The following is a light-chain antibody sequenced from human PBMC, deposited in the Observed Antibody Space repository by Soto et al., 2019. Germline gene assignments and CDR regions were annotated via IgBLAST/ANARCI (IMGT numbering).Light chain of an antibody. CDR1: QSISSSH. V-gene: IGKV1-39*01. CDR2: AAS. CDR3: QQSYSTRYT. J-gene: IGKJ2*01. Sequence: DIQMTQSPSSLSASVGDRVTITCRASQSISSSHLNWYQQKPGKAPKVLIYAASSLQSGVPSRFSGSGSGTDFTLTISSLQPEDFATYYCQQSYSTRYTFGQGTKLEIK.